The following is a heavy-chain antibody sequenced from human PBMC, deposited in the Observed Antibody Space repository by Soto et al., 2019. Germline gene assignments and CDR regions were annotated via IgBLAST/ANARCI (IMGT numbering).Heavy chain of an antibody. CDR3: ARSPRRNVLAMDV. D-gene: IGHD2-15*01. CDR1: GFTFSSYG. J-gene: IGHJ6*02. CDR2: IWYDGSNK. V-gene: IGHV3-33*01. Sequence: WGSLRLSCAASGFTFSSYGMHWVRQAPGKGLEWVAVIWYDGSNKYYADSVKGRFTISRDNSKNTLYLQMNSLRAEDTAVYYCARSPRRNVLAMDVWGQGTTVTVSS.